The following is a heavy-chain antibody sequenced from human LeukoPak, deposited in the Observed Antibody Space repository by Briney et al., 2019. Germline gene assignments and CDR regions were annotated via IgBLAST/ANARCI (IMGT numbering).Heavy chain of an antibody. CDR1: GYTFTGYY. CDR3: ARPGFGRFGELLD. CDR2: INPNSGGT. V-gene: IGHV1-2*02. J-gene: IGHJ4*02. Sequence: ASVKVSCKASGYTFTGYYMHWVRQAPGQGLEWMGWINPNSGGTNYAQKLQGRVTMTTDTSTSTAYMELRSLRSDDTAVYYCARPGFGRFGELLDWGQGTLVTVSS. D-gene: IGHD3-10*01.